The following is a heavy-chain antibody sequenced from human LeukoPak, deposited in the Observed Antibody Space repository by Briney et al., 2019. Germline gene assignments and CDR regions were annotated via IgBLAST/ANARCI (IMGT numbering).Heavy chain of an antibody. CDR2: ISWNSGSI. CDR3: AKDLVVVAANDYYGMDV. V-gene: IGHV3-9*01. Sequence: GGSLRLSCAASGFTFDDYAMHWVRQAPGKGLEWVSGISWNSGSIGYADSVKGRFTISRDNAKNSLYLQMNSLRAEDTALYYCAKDLVVVAANDYYGMDVWGQGTTVTVSS. D-gene: IGHD2-15*01. CDR1: GFTFDDYA. J-gene: IGHJ6*02.